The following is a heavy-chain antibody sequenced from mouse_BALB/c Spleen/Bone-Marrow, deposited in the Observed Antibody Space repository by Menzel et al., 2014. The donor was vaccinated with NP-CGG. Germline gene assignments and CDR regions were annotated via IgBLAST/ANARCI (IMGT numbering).Heavy chain of an antibody. CDR2: ISGGGSYT. J-gene: IGHJ3*01. D-gene: IGHD2-4*01. Sequence: EVKLVESGGGLVKSGGSLKLSCAASGFTFNNYGMSWVRQTPEKRREWVATISGGGSYTFYPDSVKGRFTISRDNAKNDPYLQLSSLRSEDTALYYCARHAYYDQTEVSFVYWGQGTLVTVSA. V-gene: IGHV5-9-2*01. CDR3: ARHAYYDQTEVSFVY. CDR1: GFTFNNYG.